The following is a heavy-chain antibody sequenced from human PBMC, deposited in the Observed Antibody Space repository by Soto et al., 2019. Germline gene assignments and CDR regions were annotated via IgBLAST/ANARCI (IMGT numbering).Heavy chain of an antibody. V-gene: IGHV4-39*01. Sequence: LSLTCTVSGGSISSSSYYWGWIRQPPGKGLEWIGSIYYSGSTYYNPSLKSRVTISVDTSKNQFSLKLSSVTAADTAVYYCAKTSIAAADPYYYYGMDVWGQGTTVTVSS. CDR1: GGSISSSSYY. CDR3: AKTSIAAADPYYYYGMDV. J-gene: IGHJ6*02. D-gene: IGHD6-13*01. CDR2: IYYSGST.